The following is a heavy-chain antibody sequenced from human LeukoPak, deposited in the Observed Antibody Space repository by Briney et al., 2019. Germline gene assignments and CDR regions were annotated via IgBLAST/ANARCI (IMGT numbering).Heavy chain of an antibody. CDR2: IIPILGIA. CDR3: ARLEMVRGVYYYGMDV. CDR1: GGTFSSYA. Sequence: SVKVSCKASGGTFSSYAISWVRQAPGQGLEWMGRIIPILGIANYAQKFQGRVTITADKSTSTAYMELSSLRSEDTAVYYCARLEMVRGVYYYGMDVWGQGTTVTVSS. D-gene: IGHD3-10*01. V-gene: IGHV1-69*04. J-gene: IGHJ6*02.